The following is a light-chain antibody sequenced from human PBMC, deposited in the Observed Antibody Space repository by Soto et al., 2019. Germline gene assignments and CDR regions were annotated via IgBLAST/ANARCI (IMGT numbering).Light chain of an antibody. V-gene: IGLV1-40*01. J-gene: IGLJ2*01. Sequence: QSVLTQPPSVSGAPGQRVTISCTGSSSNIRAGYDVHWYQQLPGTAPKLLIYDNSNRPSGVPERFSGSKSGTSASLAISGLQSEDEADYFCAAWDDNLHGPVFGGGTKLTVL. CDR3: AAWDDNLHGPV. CDR1: SSNIRAGYD. CDR2: DNS.